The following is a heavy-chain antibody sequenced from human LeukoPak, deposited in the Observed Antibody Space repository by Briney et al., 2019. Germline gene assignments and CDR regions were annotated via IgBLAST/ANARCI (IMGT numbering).Heavy chain of an antibody. D-gene: IGHD6-6*01. CDR3: ARSLPSSSKAFDI. CDR2: IYTSGST. CDR1: GGSISSSSYY. V-gene: IGHV4-61*05. Sequence: SETLSLTYTVSGGSISSSSYYWGWIRQPPGKGLEWIGRIYTSGSTNYNPSLKSRVTMSVDTSKNQFSLKLSSVTAADTAVYYCARSLPSSSKAFDIWGQGTMVTVSS. J-gene: IGHJ3*02.